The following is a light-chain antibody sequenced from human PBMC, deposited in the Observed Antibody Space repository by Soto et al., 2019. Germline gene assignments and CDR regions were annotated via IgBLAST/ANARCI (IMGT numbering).Light chain of an antibody. V-gene: IGLV1-44*01. CDR1: SSNIGSNS. J-gene: IGLJ1*01. CDR2: SNN. Sequence: QSVLTQPPSASATPGQRVTISCSGSSSNIGSNSVNWYQQVPGTAPRLLIYSNNQRPSGVPDRLSGSKSGTSASLAIGGLLSEYEADYYCASWDDSLNAYVFGGGTKLTVL. CDR3: ASWDDSLNAYV.